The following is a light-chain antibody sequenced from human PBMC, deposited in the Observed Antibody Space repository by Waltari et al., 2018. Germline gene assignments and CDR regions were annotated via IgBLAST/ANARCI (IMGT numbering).Light chain of an antibody. CDR3: QQYYSRPYT. CDR1: QSLLYSSNNKKY. V-gene: IGKV4-1*01. CDR2: WAS. Sequence: DIVMTQSQDSLAVSLGERATINCKSSQSLLYSSNNKKYLAWYQQKAGQPPKLLMYWASTRESGVPDRLSGSGSGTDFTLTISALQAEDVAVYYCQQYYSRPYTVGQGTRLEIK. J-gene: IGKJ2*01.